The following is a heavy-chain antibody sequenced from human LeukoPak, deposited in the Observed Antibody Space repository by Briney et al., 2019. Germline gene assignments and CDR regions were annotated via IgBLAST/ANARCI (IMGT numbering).Heavy chain of an antibody. V-gene: IGHV3-23*01. J-gene: IGHJ5*01. D-gene: IGHD4-11*01. CDR1: GFTFSSYA. Sequence: GGSLRLSCAASGFTFSSYAMSWVRQAPGKGLEWVSILSASGGTIYYADSVKGRFTISRDNSKNTLYLQMNSLRAEDTAVYYCAKKGVTVIGSNWFDSWGQGTLVTVSS. CDR3: AKKGVTVIGSNWFDS. CDR2: LSASGGTI.